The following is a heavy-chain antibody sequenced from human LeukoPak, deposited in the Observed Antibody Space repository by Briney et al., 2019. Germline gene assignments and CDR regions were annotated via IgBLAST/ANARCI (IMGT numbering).Heavy chain of an antibody. CDR3: ARGGTTVTPGLLWFDP. CDR1: GGSISTNNW. Sequence: PSETLSLTCAVSGGSISTNNWWSWVRQPPGKGLEWIGEIYRDGSTNYNPSLKSRSVISIDKPNNQFSLKLSSVTAADTAVYYCARGGTTVTPGLLWFDPWGQGTLVTVSS. CDR2: IYRDGST. J-gene: IGHJ5*02. V-gene: IGHV4-4*02. D-gene: IGHD4-17*01.